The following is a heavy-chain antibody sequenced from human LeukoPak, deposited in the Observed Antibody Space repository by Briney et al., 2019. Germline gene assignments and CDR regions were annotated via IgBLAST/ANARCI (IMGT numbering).Heavy chain of an antibody. D-gene: IGHD5-18*01. CDR2: ISWNSGNI. J-gene: IGHJ4*02. CDR1: GFTFGDYA. V-gene: IGHV3-9*01. Sequence: GGSLTLSCAASGFTFGDYAMHWVRQAPGKGLEWVSGISWNSGNIGYADSVRGRFTIPRDNAKNSLYLQMNNLRAEDTALYYCVKGVYSYGLPSFFDYWGQGTLVTVSS. CDR3: VKGVYSYGLPSFFDY.